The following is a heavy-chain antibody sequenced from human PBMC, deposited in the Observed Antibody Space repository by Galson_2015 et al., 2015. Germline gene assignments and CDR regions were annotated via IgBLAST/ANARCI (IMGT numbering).Heavy chain of an antibody. CDR3: AKAGRVVPALGPLYYGMDV. J-gene: IGHJ6*02. D-gene: IGHD2-2*01. Sequence: SLRLSCAASGFTFSSYAMSWVRQAPGKGLEWVSAISGSGGSTYYADSVKGRFTISRDNSKNTLYLQMNSLRAEDTAVYYCAKAGRVVPALGPLYYGMDVWGQGTTVTVSS. CDR2: ISGSGGST. CDR1: GFTFSSYA. V-gene: IGHV3-23*01.